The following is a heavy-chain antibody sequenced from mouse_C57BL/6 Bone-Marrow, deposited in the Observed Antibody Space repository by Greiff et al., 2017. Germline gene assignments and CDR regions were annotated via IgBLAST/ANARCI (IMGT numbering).Heavy chain of an antibody. D-gene: IGHD1-1*01. CDR2: IYPRSGNT. CDR1: GYTFTSYG. V-gene: IGHV1-81*01. Sequence: QVQLQQSGAELARPGASVKLSCKASGYTFTSYGISWVKQRTGQGLEWIGEIYPRSGNTYYNEKFKGKATLTADKSSSTAYMELRSLTSEDSAVYFWARKGDYGSRGDYWGQGTTLTVSS. J-gene: IGHJ2*01. CDR3: ARKGDYGSRGDY.